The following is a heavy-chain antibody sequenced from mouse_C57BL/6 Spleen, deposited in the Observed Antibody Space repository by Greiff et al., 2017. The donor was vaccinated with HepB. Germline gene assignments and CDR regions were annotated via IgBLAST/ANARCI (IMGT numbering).Heavy chain of an antibody. J-gene: IGHJ4*01. V-gene: IGHV3-6*01. Sequence: EVQRVESGPGLVKPSQSLSLTCSVTGYSITSGYYWNWIRQFPGKKLEWMGYISYDGSNNYNPSLKNRISITRDTSKNQFFLKLNSVTTEDTATYYCARLGPYAMDYWGQGTSVTVSS. CDR1: GYSITSGYY. CDR3: ARLGPYAMDY. D-gene: IGHD4-1*01. CDR2: ISYDGSN.